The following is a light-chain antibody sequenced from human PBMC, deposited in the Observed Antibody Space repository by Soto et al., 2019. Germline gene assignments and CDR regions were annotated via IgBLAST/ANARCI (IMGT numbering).Light chain of an antibody. Sequence: QAVVTQEHSLTVSPGGTVTLPCGSSTGAVTSGHYPYWFQQKPGQAPRTLIFDTGKKHSWTPARFSGSLLGGKAALTLSGAQPEDEAEYYCLLFYGGVRIFGGGTKLTVL. J-gene: IGLJ2*01. CDR1: TGAVTSGHY. V-gene: IGLV7-46*01. CDR3: LLFYGGVRI. CDR2: DTG.